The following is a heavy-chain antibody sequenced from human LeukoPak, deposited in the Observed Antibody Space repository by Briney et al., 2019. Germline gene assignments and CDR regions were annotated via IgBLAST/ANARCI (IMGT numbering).Heavy chain of an antibody. CDR1: GGCISGYY. Sequence: SETLSLTCAVYGGCISGYYWSWIRQHPGKGPERNGEINHSGSTNYNPSLKSRVTISVDTSKNQFSLKLSSVTAADTAVYYCAKDHARYSSGELEYWGQGTLVTVSS. CDR3: AKDHARYSSGELEY. J-gene: IGHJ4*02. D-gene: IGHD6-19*01. CDR2: INHSGST. V-gene: IGHV4-34*01.